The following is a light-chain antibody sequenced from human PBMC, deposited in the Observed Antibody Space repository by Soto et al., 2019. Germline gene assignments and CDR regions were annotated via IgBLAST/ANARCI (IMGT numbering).Light chain of an antibody. CDR2: VAS. CDR3: QQRSHWPPWT. J-gene: IGKJ1*01. CDR1: ENVRTF. Sequence: VLTQSPATLSLSPGERATLSCRASENVRTFVDWYQQKPGQAPRLLIYVASNRATDIPARFSGSGSGTDFTLTISNLEPEGFAVYSCQQRSHWPPWTVGQGTRVEIQ. V-gene: IGKV3-11*01.